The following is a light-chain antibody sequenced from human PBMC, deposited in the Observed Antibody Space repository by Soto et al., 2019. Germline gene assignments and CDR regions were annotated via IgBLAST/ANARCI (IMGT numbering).Light chain of an antibody. CDR1: QSISSW. CDR3: QQYNVYST. V-gene: IGKV1-5*03. J-gene: IGKJ1*01. Sequence: DIQMNQSPPTLYASVGDRVTITCRASQSISSWLAWYQQKPGKAPKLLIYRACTVETGVPSRFSGSGYRTEFTLTVNSLQPDDFATHYCQQYNVYSTFDQRTKVQVK. CDR2: RAC.